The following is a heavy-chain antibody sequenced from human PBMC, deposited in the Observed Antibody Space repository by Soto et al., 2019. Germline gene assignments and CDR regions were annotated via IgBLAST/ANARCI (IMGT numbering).Heavy chain of an antibody. CDR3: ASRDPGTSVDY. J-gene: IGHJ4*02. Sequence: PSETLSLTCAVSGGAFTSNNWWTWVRQPPGQGLEWIGEIYRTGSTNYNPSLKSRVTISLDKSENQFSLKVTSLTAADTAVYYCASRDPGTSVDYWGQGTLVTVSS. CDR1: GGAFTSNNW. D-gene: IGHD1-7*01. V-gene: IGHV4-4*02. CDR2: IYRTGST.